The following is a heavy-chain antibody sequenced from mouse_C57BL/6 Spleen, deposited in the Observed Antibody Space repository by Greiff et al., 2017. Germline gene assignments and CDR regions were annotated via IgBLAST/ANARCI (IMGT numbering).Heavy chain of an antibody. CDR3: ARPPGYAYYAMVY. V-gene: IGHV4-1*01. Sequence: EVKLQESGGGLVQPGGSLKLSCAASGIDFSRYWMSWVRRAPGKGLEWIGEINPDGSTINYAPSLKDKFIISRDTANNTLYLQMRKGRSEDTALDYCARPPGYAYYAMVYWGQGTSVTVSS. J-gene: IGHJ4*01. CDR2: INPDGSTI. CDR1: GIDFSRYW. D-gene: IGHD2-2*01.